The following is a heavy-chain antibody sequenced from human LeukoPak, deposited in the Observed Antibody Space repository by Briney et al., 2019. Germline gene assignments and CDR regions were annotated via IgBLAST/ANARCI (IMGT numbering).Heavy chain of an antibody. CDR2: ISAKNGDT. V-gene: IGHV1-18*01. J-gene: IGHJ4*02. Sequence: ASVKVSCKASAYIFSNYGISWVRQAPGQGLEWMGWISAKNGDTNYIQKFRGRVTMTTDTSTSTAYMELWSLRSDDTAVYYCARDVPATTPLDYWGQGTLVTVSS. CDR3: ARDVPATTPLDY. D-gene: IGHD1-7*01. CDR1: AYIFSNYG.